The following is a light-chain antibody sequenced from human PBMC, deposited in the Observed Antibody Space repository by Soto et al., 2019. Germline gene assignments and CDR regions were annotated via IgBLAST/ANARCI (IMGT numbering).Light chain of an antibody. Sequence: VLTQSPATLSLSPGERATLSCRASQSVSSYLAWYQQKPGQAPRLLIYDASNRATGIPARFSGSGSGTDFTLTISSLEPEDFAVYYCQQRSNRPITFGQGTRLEIK. CDR2: DAS. V-gene: IGKV3-11*01. J-gene: IGKJ5*01. CDR3: QQRSNRPIT. CDR1: QSVSSY.